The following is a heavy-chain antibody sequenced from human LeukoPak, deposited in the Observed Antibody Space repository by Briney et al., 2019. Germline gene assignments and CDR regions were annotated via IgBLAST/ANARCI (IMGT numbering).Heavy chain of an antibody. D-gene: IGHD6-13*01. CDR1: GFTFTDYW. CDR3: ARDGTAAGLYFDL. Sequence: GGSLRLSCAVSGFTFTDYWMNWVRQAPGKGLEWVAIIRQDGGEKSYVVSVKGRFTISRDNTKNSLYLEINSLRAEDTAVYYCARDGTAAGLYFDLRGQGTLVTVSS. CDR2: IRQDGGEK. J-gene: IGHJ4*01. V-gene: IGHV3-7*01.